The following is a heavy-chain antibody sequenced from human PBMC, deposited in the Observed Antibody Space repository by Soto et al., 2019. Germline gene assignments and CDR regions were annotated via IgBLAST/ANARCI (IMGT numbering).Heavy chain of an antibody. CDR1: GFTFTNYG. V-gene: IGHV3-23*01. D-gene: IGHD1-26*01. J-gene: IGHJ4*02. CDR2: ISINGYST. CDR3: AKPGTSGTYTRHSDY. Sequence: EVQLLESGGGLVQPGGSLRLSCAASGFTFTNYGMSWVRQAPGKGLEWVSSISINGYSTYYADSVKGRFTISRDNSKNTLELQENSVRADDTSVYYCAKPGTSGTYTRHSDYWGQGTLVTVSS.